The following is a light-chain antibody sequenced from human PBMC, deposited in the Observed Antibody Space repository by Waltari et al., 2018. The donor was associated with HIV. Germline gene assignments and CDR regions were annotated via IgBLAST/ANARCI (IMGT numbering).Light chain of an antibody. J-gene: IGLJ2*01. CDR1: NSHVGAYNY. Sequence: QSALTQPASVSGSPGQSLTISCTGTNSHVGAYNYVSWYQQHPGKAPKLLIYEVTNRPPGISNRFSGSKSGNTASMTISGLQPEDEADYYCSSYTITTAIVFGGGTKLTVL. CDR3: SSYTITTAIV. CDR2: EVT. V-gene: IGLV2-14*01.